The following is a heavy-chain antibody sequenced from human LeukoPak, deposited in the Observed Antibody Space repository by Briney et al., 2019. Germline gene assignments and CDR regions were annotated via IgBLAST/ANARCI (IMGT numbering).Heavy chain of an antibody. V-gene: IGHV4-30-2*01. CDR3: ARHGSIAARQNWFDP. CDR1: GGSISSGGYY. J-gene: IGHJ5*02. Sequence: SQTLSLTCTVSGGSISSGGYYWSWIRQPPGKGLEWIGYIYHSGSTYYNPSLKSRVTISVDRSKNQVSLKLSSVTAADTAVYYCARHGSIAARQNWFDPWGQGTLATVSS. D-gene: IGHD6-6*01. CDR2: IYHSGST.